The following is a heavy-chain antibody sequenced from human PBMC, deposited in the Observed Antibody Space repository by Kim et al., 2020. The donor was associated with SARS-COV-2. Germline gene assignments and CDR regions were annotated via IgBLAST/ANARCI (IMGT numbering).Heavy chain of an antibody. D-gene: IGHD2-2*01. CDR1: GGSISSYY. Sequence: SETLSLTCTVSGGSISSYYWSWIRQPAGKGLEWIGRIYTSGSTNYNPSLKSRVTMSVDTSKNQFSLKLSSVTAADTAVYYCAREGVYCSSTSCFDYWGQGTLVTVSS. CDR3: AREGVYCSSTSCFDY. J-gene: IGHJ4*02. CDR2: IYTSGST. V-gene: IGHV4-4*07.